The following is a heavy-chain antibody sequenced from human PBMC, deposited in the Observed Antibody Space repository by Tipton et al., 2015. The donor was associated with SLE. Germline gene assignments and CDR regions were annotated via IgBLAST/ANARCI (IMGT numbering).Heavy chain of an antibody. J-gene: IGHJ4*02. CDR2: IYYSGST. Sequence: TLSLTCTVSGGSISSYYWGWIRQPPGKGLEWIGYIYYSGSTNYNPSLKSRVTISVDTSKNQFSLKLSSVTAADTAVYYCAREWYDSSGEPRAYYFDYWGQGTLVTVSS. D-gene: IGHD3-22*01. CDR3: AREWYDSSGEPRAYYFDY. CDR1: GGSISSYY. V-gene: IGHV4-59*12.